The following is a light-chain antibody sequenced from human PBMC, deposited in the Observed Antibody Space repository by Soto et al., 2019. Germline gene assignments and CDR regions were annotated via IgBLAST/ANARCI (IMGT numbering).Light chain of an antibody. V-gene: IGKV3-15*01. CDR3: QQYNDWPRT. J-gene: IGKJ1*01. CDR1: QSVGSR. Sequence: DTVMTQSPVTLSVSPGERATLSCRASQSVGSRLAWYQQKPGQAPRLLIYGASNRATGIPARFTGSGSGTEFTLTISSLQSEDFAFYYCQQYNDWPRTFGQGTKVEIK. CDR2: GAS.